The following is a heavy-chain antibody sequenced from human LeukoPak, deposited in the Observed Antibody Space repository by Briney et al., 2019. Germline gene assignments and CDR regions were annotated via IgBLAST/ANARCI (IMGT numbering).Heavy chain of an antibody. V-gene: IGHV3-30*18. CDR2: ISYDGSNK. CDR1: GFTFSSYG. D-gene: IGHD3-22*01. CDR3: AKYGGYYYDY. Sequence: GGSLRLSCAASGFTFSSYGMHWVRQAPGKGLEWVAVISYDGSNKYYADFVKGRFTISRDNSKNTLYLQMNSLRAEDTAVYYCAKYGGYYYDYWGQGTLVTVSS. J-gene: IGHJ4*02.